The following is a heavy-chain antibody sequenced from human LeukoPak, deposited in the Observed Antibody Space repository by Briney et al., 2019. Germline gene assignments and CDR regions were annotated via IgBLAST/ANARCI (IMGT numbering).Heavy chain of an antibody. CDR1: GGSISSYY. CDR3: AKVSAAAAEM. D-gene: IGHD6-13*01. V-gene: IGHV4-59*01. J-gene: IGHJ4*02. CDR2: ISHSGAT. Sequence: SETLSLTCTVSGGSISSYYWSWIRQPPGKGLELLGYISHSGATNYNPSLQSRVTISIATSKTQFSLRLTSVTAADTAVYYCAKVSAAAAEMWGQGTLVTVSS.